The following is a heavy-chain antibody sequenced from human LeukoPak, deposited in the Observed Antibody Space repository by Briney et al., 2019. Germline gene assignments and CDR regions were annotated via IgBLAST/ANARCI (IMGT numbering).Heavy chain of an antibody. J-gene: IGHJ4*02. V-gene: IGHV3-23*01. CDR2: ISGSGGST. CDR1: GFTFGSYA. CDR3: AKGSIVVVVAAWVDFDY. D-gene: IGHD2-15*01. Sequence: GGSLRLSCAASGFTFGSYAMSWVRQAPGKGLEWVSAISGSGGSTYYADSVKGRFTISRDNSKNTLYLQMNSLRAEDTAVYYCAKGSIVVVVAAWVDFDYWGQGTLVTVSS.